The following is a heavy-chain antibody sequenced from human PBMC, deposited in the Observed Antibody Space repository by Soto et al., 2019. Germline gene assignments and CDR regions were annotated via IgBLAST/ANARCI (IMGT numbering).Heavy chain of an antibody. CDR3: ARGGRAAPMDV. J-gene: IGHJ6*03. Sequence: PSETLSLTCTVSGGSISSTDHFWGWNRQPPGKGLEWIGRINHSGNTNYNPSLKSRVTISVDTSKNQFSLKLSSVTAADTAVYYCARGGRAAPMDVWGKGTTVTVSS. CDR2: INHSGNT. V-gene: IGHV4-39*07. D-gene: IGHD6-13*01. CDR1: GGSISSTDHF.